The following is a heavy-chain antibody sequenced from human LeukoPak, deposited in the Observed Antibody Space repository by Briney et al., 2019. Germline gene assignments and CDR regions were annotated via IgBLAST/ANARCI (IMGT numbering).Heavy chain of an antibody. CDR3: ARDLLSYYDSSATPFDY. V-gene: IGHV1-69*04. Sequence: ASVKVSCKASVYTFTGYYMHWVRQAPGQGLEWMGRIIPILGIANYAQKFQGRVTITADKSTSTAYMELSSLRSEDAAVYYCARDLLSYYDSSATPFDYWGQGTLVTVSS. CDR1: VYTFTGYY. J-gene: IGHJ4*02. CDR2: IIPILGIA. D-gene: IGHD3-22*01.